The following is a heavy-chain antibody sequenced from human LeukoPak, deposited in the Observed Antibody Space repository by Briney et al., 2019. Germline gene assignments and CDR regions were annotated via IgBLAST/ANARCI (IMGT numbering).Heavy chain of an antibody. J-gene: IGHJ4*02. Sequence: SETLSLTCTVSGGSITSYSWSWIRQSPGKGLVWIGYIYYSGSTNYNPSLKSRVTISVDTSKNQFSLKLSSVTAADTAVYYCARGELVRTLFFDYWGQGTLVTVSS. CDR1: GGSITSYS. V-gene: IGHV4-59*08. CDR3: ARGELVRTLFFDY. D-gene: IGHD6-6*01. CDR2: IYYSGST.